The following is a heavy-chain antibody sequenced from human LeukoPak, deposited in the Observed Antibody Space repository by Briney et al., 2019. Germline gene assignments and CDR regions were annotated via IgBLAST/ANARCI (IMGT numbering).Heavy chain of an antibody. J-gene: IGHJ4*02. Sequence: GGSLRLSCAASGFTFSNYWMSWVRQGPGKGLEWVANIKQDGSEKYYVDPVKGRFTISRDNAKNSLYLQMNSLRAEDTAQYYCARHNPLWGYWGQGTLVTVSS. V-gene: IGHV3-7*04. CDR3: ARHNPLWGY. CDR1: GFTFSNYW. D-gene: IGHD1-14*01. CDR2: IKQDGSEK.